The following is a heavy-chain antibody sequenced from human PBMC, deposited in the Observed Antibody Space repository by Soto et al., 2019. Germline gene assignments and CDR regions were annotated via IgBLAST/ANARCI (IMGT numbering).Heavy chain of an antibody. V-gene: IGHV4-39*01. J-gene: IGHJ4*02. D-gene: IGHD6-6*01. CDR1: GGSISSSSYY. CDR2: IYYSGST. Sequence: SETLSLTCTVSGGSISSSSYYWGWIRQPPGKGLEWIGSIYYSGSTYYNPSLKSRVTISVDTSKNQFSLKLSSVTAADTAVYYCARRRIQGVVADSDIAAEAYFDYWGQGTLVTVSS. CDR3: ARRRIQGVVADSDIAAEAYFDY.